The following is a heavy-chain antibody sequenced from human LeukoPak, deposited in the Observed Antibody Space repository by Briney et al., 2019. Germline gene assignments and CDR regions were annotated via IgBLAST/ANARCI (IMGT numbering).Heavy chain of an antibody. CDR2: INPSGGCT. CDR3: ARHKEVGDYYYFDY. Sequence: GASVKISCKASGYTFTSCYMHWVRQAPGQGLEWMGIINPSGGCTSYTQKFQGRVTMTRDTSTTTVYMELSSLRSQDTAVYYCARHKEVGDYYYFDYWGQGTLVTVSS. V-gene: IGHV1-46*01. J-gene: IGHJ4*02. CDR1: GYTFTSCY. D-gene: IGHD2/OR15-2a*01.